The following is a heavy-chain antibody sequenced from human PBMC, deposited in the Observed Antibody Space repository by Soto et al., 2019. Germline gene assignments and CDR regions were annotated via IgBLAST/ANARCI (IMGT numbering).Heavy chain of an antibody. CDR3: ALTMVRGVIWNYYYGMDV. Sequence: QVQLVQSGAEVKKPGSSVKVSCKASGGTFSSYTISWVRQAPGQGLEWMGRIIPILGIANYAQKFQGRVTITADKXTXTXFMVLRSLRSEDTAVYYCALTMVRGVIWNYYYGMDVWGQGTTVTVSS. CDR2: IIPILGIA. CDR1: GGTFSSYT. V-gene: IGHV1-69*02. D-gene: IGHD3-10*01. J-gene: IGHJ6*02.